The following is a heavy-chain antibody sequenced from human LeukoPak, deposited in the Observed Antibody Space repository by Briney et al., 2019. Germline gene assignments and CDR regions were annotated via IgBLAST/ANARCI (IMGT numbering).Heavy chain of an antibody. D-gene: IGHD3-3*01. V-gene: IGHV3-53*01. Sequence: GGSLRLSCAASGFTVSSNYMSWVRQAPGKGLEWVSVIYSGASTYYPDSVKGRFTVSRDNSKNTLYLQMNSLRAEDTAVYYCARGSGLAAFDIWGQGTMVTVSS. CDR3: ARGSGLAAFDI. CDR1: GFTVSSNY. J-gene: IGHJ3*02. CDR2: IYSGAST.